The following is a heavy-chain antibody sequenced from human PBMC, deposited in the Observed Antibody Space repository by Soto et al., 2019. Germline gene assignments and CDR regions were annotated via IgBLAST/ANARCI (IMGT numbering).Heavy chain of an antibody. CDR1: GGPFSSYP. J-gene: IGHJ4*02. V-gene: IGHV1-69*01. CDR3: ARPRTTATTKGYDY. CDR2: IIPIFGIV. D-gene: IGHD1-1*01. Sequence: QVQLVQSGAEVKKPGSSVKVSCKASGGPFSSYPLTWVRQAPGQGLEWMGGIIPIFGIVNSAQKFQGRVSITADEPTSTAYMELSSLTSEDTALYYCARPRTTATTKGYDYWGQGTLVTVSS.